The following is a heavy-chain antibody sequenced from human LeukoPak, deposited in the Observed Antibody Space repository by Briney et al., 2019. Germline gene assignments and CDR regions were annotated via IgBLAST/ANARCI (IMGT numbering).Heavy chain of an antibody. CDR2: ISSSGSTI. J-gene: IGHJ6*04. CDR3: ARTYSSSSS. CDR1: GFTFSSYE. D-gene: IGHD6-6*01. V-gene: IGHV3-48*03. Sequence: GGSLRLSCAASGFTFSSYEMNWVRQAPGKGLEWVSYISSSGSTIYYADSVKGRFTISRDNAKNSLYLQMNSLRAEDTAVYYCARTYSSSSSWGKGTTVTVSS.